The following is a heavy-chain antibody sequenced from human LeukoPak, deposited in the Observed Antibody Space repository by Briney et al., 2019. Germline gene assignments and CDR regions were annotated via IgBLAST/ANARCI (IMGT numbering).Heavy chain of an antibody. CDR2: FDPEDGET. J-gene: IGHJ1*01. CDR3: ARLSGSGSYFRATEYFQH. D-gene: IGHD3-10*01. V-gene: IGHV1-24*01. Sequence: ASVKVSCKVSGYTLTELSMHWVRQAPGKGLEWMGGFDPEDGETIYAQKFQGRVTITADESTSTAYMELSSLRSEDTAVYYCARLSGSGSYFRATEYFQHWGQGTLVTVSS. CDR1: GYTLTELS.